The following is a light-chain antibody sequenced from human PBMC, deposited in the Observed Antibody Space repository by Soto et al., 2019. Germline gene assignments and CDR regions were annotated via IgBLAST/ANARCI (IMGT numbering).Light chain of an antibody. V-gene: IGKV1-5*01. CDR2: DAS. J-gene: IGKJ1*01. Sequence: DIQMTQSPSTLSAFVGDRVTITCRASQSIGRWLAWYQQKPGKAPKLLIYDASSLESGVPSRFSGSGSGTEFTLTISSLQPDDFATYYCQQYNTFSPERTFAQGTEVDIK. CDR1: QSIGRW. CDR3: QQYNTFSPERT.